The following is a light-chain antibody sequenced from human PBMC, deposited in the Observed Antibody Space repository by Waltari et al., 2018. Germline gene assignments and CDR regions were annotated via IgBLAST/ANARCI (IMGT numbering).Light chain of an antibody. CDR1: SSNIGAGYD. CDR2: GNS. CDR3: QSYDSSLNWV. Sequence: QSVLTQPPSVSGAPGPRVTISCTGRSSNIGAGYDVHWYQQLPGTAPKLLIYGNSNRPSGVPDRFSGSKSGTSASLAITGLQAEDEADYYCQSYDSSLNWVFGGGTKLAVL. V-gene: IGLV1-40*01. J-gene: IGLJ3*02.